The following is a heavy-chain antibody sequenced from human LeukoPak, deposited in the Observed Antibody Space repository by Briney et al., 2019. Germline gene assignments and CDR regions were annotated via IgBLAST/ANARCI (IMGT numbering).Heavy chain of an antibody. CDR2: IDYSGSS. D-gene: IGHD2/OR15-2a*01. Sequence: SQTLSLTCTVSGGSISTYYWTWIRQPPGKGVEYIGYIDYSGSSNYNPSLKSRVTISVDTSKTQFSLKLSSVTAADTAVYYCARLSSDSFDIWGQGTMVTVSS. CDR3: ARLSSDSFDI. J-gene: IGHJ3*02. CDR1: GGSISTYY. V-gene: IGHV4-59*08.